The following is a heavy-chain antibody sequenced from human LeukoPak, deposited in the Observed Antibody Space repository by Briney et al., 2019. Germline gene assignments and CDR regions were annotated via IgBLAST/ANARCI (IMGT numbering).Heavy chain of an antibody. Sequence: SETLSLTCTVSGASITDYFWSWIRQPAGKRLEWIGRIYNSGSPNYNPSLESRATMSVDTSKNQFSLKLSSVTAADTAVYYCAREDYYDFWSGYSMIWGQGTMVTVSS. CDR3: AREDYYDFWSGYSMI. J-gene: IGHJ3*02. CDR2: IYNSGSP. CDR1: GASITDYF. V-gene: IGHV4-4*07. D-gene: IGHD3-3*01.